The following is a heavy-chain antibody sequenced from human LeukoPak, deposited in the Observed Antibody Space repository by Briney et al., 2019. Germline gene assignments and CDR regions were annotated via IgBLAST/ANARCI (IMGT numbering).Heavy chain of an antibody. J-gene: IGHJ6*03. Sequence: GASVKVSCKASGYTFTSYYMHWVRQAPGQGLEWMGIINPSGGSTSYAQKFQGRVTMTRDTFISTAYMELSRLRSDDTAVYYCASLSAPVDYYYYYMDVWGKGTTVTVSS. CDR2: INPSGGST. V-gene: IGHV1-46*01. CDR3: ASLSAPVDYYYYYMDV. D-gene: IGHD2/OR15-2a*01. CDR1: GYTFTSYY.